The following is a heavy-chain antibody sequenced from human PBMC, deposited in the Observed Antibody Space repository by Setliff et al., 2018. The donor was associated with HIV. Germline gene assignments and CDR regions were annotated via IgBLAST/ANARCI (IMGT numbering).Heavy chain of an antibody. CDR1: GYTLRRHG. CDR3: ARGDAIVIGSVYDMDV. V-gene: IGHV1-18*01. D-gene: IGHD3-22*01. J-gene: IGHJ6*02. Sequence: GASVKVSCKASGYTLRRHGISWVRQAPGQGLEWMGWIRAYNGNTNYAQKFRGRVTLTTDTSTSTAYMGLRSLISDDTAVYYCARGDAIVIGSVYDMDVWGQGTPVTVSS. CDR2: IRAYNGNT.